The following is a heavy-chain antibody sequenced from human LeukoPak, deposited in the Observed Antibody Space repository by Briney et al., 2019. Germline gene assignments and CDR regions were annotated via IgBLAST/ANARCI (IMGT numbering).Heavy chain of an antibody. CDR1: GYTLTELS. D-gene: IGHD2-2*01. CDR2: FDPEDGET. Sequence: ASVKVSCKVSGYTLTELSMHWVRQAPGKGLEWMGGFDPEDGETIYAQKFQGRVTMTEDTSTDTAYMELSSLRSEDTAVYYCARDRRYCSSTSCSKNWFDPWGQGTLVTVSS. V-gene: IGHV1-24*01. CDR3: ARDRRYCSSTSCSKNWFDP. J-gene: IGHJ5*02.